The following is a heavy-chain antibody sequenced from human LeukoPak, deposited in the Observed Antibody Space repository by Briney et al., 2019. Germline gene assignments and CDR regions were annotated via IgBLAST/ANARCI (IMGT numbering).Heavy chain of an antibody. D-gene: IGHD2-2*02. CDR1: GYTFTGYY. CDR3: ARVYCSSTSCYKMSYDFDY. CDR2: INPNSGGT. Sequence: ASVKVSCKASGYTFTGYYMHWVRQAPGQGLEWMGWINPNSGGTNYAQKFQGRVTMTRDTSISTAYMELSRLRSGDTAVYYCARVYCSSTSCYKMSYDFDYWGQGTLVTVSS. J-gene: IGHJ4*02. V-gene: IGHV1-2*02.